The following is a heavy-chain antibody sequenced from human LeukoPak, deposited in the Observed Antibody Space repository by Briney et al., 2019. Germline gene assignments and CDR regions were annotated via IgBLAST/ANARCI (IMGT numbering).Heavy chain of an antibody. CDR2: IKQDGSEK. CDR1: GFTFSSYW. Sequence: PGGSLRLSCAASGFTFSSYWMSWVRQAPGKGLEWVANIKQDGSEKYYVDSVKGRFTISRDNAKNSLYLQMNSLRAEDTAVYYCARDGGGGRVVSPPLAWGQGTLVTVSS. D-gene: IGHD2-2*01. CDR3: ARDGGGGRVVSPPLA. V-gene: IGHV3-7*01. J-gene: IGHJ4*02.